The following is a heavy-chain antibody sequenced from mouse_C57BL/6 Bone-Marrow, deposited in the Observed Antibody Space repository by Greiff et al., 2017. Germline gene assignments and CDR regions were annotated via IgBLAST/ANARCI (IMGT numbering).Heavy chain of an antibody. Sequence: QVQLKQSGAELVKPGASVKLSCKASGYTFTEYTIHWVKQRTGQGLEWIGWFYPGSGSIKYNEKFKDKATLTEDKSSSTVYMELGSLTSEDSAVYFCAIHEDNGWFFTYWGRGTLVTVSA. V-gene: IGHV1-62-2*01. J-gene: IGHJ3*01. CDR1: GYTFTEYT. D-gene: IGHD2-3*01. CDR2: FYPGSGSI. CDR3: AIHEDNGWFFTY.